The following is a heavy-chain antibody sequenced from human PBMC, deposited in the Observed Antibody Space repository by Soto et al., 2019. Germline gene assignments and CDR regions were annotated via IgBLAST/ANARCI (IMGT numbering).Heavy chain of an antibody. D-gene: IGHD7-27*01. V-gene: IGHV5-51*01. J-gene: IGHJ6*02. CDR1: GYSFTSYW. CDR3: ARLSLPGDLYYYYYGMDV. CDR2: IYPGDSDT. Sequence: PXESLKVSWKCSGYSFTSYWIGWVLQMPGKGLEWMGIIYPGDSDTRYSPSFQGQVTISADKSISTAYLQWSSLKASDTAMYYCARLSLPGDLYYYYYGMDVWGQRTTVTVSS.